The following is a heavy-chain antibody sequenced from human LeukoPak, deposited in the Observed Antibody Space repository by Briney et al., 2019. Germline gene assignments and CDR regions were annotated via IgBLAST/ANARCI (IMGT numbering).Heavy chain of an antibody. CDR3: ARQAGSFTTFDF. CDR2: ISYSGST. V-gene: IGHV4-59*08. CDR1: SGSIGTYY. Sequence: PSETLSLTCTVSSGSIGTYYWAWIRQTPGKGLEWIGYISYSGSTKHNPSLTRRITISLETSKNQFSLELRSMTAADTAMYYCARQAGSFTTFDFWGQGTLVTVSS. J-gene: IGHJ4*02. D-gene: IGHD1-26*01.